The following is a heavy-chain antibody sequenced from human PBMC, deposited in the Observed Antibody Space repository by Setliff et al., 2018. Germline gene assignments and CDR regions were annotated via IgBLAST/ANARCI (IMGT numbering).Heavy chain of an antibody. J-gene: IGHJ6*03. D-gene: IGHD4-17*01. CDR3: ARGATVVIYYYMDF. V-gene: IGHV1-3*01. CDR2: INAGNGNT. Sequence: ASVKVSCKASGYTFTSYAMHWVRQAPGQRLEWMGWINAGNGNTKYSQKFQGRVTITRDTSASTAYMELSSLRSEDTAVYYCARGATVVIYYYMDFWGKGTTVTVSS. CDR1: GYTFTSYA.